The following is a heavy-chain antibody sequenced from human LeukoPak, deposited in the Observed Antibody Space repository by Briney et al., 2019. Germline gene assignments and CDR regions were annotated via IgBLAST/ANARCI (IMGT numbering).Heavy chain of an antibody. CDR2: IYSGGST. D-gene: IGHD2-21*02. Sequence: GGSLRLSCAASGFTVSSNYMSWVRQAPGKGLEWVSVIYSGGSTYYADSVKGRFTTSRDNSKNTLYLQMNSLRAEDTAVYYCASGCGGDCYGPYYYYYYMDVWGKGTTVTISS. V-gene: IGHV3-53*01. J-gene: IGHJ6*03. CDR3: ASGCGGDCYGPYYYYYYMDV. CDR1: GFTVSSNY.